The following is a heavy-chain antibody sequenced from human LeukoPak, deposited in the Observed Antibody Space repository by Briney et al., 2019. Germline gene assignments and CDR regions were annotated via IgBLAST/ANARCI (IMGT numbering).Heavy chain of an antibody. CDR3: ARDLYYYDSSGFQTPCYFDY. Sequence: GGSLGLSCAASGFTFSDYYMSWIRQAPGKGLEWVSYISSSGSTIYYADSVKGRFTISRDNAKNSLYLQMNSLRAEDTAVYYCARDLYYYDSSGFQTPCYFDYWGQGTLVTVSS. D-gene: IGHD3-22*01. V-gene: IGHV3-11*01. CDR1: GFTFSDYY. J-gene: IGHJ4*02. CDR2: ISSSGSTI.